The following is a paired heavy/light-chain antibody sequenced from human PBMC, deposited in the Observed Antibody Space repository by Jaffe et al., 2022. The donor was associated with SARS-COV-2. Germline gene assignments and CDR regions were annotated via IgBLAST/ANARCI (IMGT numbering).Light chain of an antibody. J-gene: IGLJ3*02. CDR2: DVT. CDR1: TSDVGGFNY. Sequence: QSALTQPRSVSGSPGQSVTISCTGTTSDVGGFNYVSWYQQHPGKAPKLIIYDVTKGPSGVPDRFSGSKSGNTASLTISGLQAEDEADYYCCSYAGSYTLVFGGGTKLTVL. CDR3: CSYAGSYTLV. V-gene: IGLV2-11*01.
Heavy chain of an antibody. CDR2: ISPAGSDT. D-gene: IGHD1-26*01. J-gene: IGHJ4*02. Sequence: EVQLLESGGGLVQPGGSLRLSCAASGFSLSSYAVTWVRQAPGKGLEWVSFISPAGSDTTNADSVKGRFTISSDNSKTTVFLQMNSLRVEDTAVYYCAKARTGSFYDFDFWGQGTLVTVSS. CDR1: GFSLSSYA. V-gene: IGHV3-23*01. CDR3: AKARTGSFYDFDF.